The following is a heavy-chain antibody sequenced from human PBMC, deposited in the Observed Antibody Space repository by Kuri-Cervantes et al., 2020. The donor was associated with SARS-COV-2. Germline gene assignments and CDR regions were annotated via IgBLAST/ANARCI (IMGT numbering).Heavy chain of an antibody. D-gene: IGHD6-19*01. J-gene: IGHJ5*02. Sequence: LSLTCAASGFTFSSYAMSWVRQAPGKGLGWVSVIYSGGSSTYYADSVKGRFTISRDNSKNTLYLQMNSLRAEDTAVYYCAKDSYSSGWYWFDPWGQGTLVTVSS. CDR1: GFTFSSYA. CDR3: AKDSYSSGWYWFDP. V-gene: IGHV3-23*03. CDR2: IYSGGSST.